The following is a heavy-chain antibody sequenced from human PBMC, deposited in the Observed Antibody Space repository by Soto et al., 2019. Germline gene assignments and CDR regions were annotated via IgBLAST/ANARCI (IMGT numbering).Heavy chain of an antibody. J-gene: IGHJ6*03. Sequence: SETLSLTCTVSGGSISRYCWSWIRQPPGKGQEWIRYIYNSGSTNYNPSLKSRVTISEDTSKNQFSLKLSSVTAADTAVYYCARVGCSGGSCYSNYYYMDVWGKGTTVTVSS. D-gene: IGHD2-15*01. CDR2: IYNSGST. CDR1: GGSISRYC. V-gene: IGHV4-59*01. CDR3: ARVGCSGGSCYSNYYYMDV.